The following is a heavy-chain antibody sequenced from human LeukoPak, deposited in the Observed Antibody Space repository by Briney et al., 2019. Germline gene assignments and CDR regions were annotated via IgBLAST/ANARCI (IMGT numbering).Heavy chain of an antibody. V-gene: IGHV3-7*01. J-gene: IGHJ4*02. CDR2: IKQGGSEK. D-gene: IGHD1-1*01. Sequence: PGGSLRLSCTASGFKFSSYWMSWVRQAPGKGLEWVANIKQGGSEKYYVDSVKGRFTISRDNAKKSLYLQMNNLRAADTAVYYCARDGYPFDFWGQGTLLTVSS. CDR3: ARDGYPFDF. CDR1: GFKFSSYW.